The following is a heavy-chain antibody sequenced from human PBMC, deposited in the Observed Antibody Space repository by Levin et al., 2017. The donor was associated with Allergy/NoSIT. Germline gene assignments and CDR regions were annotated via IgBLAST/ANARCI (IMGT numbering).Heavy chain of an antibody. CDR2: ISWNSAKI. V-gene: IGHV3-9*01. D-gene: IGHD4-11*01. Sequence: SLKISCAASGFTFDNYAMHWVRQPPGKGLEWVSGISWNSAKIGYGDSVKGRFTISRDNAKNSLYLQMNSLRAEDTALYYCVKDIQTPEAPGMVLQFWGQGTLVMVSS. CDR3: VKDIQTPEAPGMVLQF. CDR1: GFTFDNYA. J-gene: IGHJ1*01.